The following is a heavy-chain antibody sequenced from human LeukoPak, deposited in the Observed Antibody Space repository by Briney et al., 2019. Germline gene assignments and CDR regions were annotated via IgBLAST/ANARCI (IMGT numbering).Heavy chain of an antibody. CDR2: FKKKVNTYTT. D-gene: IGHD1-26*01. CDR3: VRARAVGARAFDI. J-gene: IGHJ3*02. V-gene: IGHV3-72*01. Sequence: GGSLRLSCAASGFTFSDQYVDWVRRAPGEGREWVGCFKKKVNTYTTEYAASVKGRFSFSRDDSKNTLYLQMNSLKTEDTAVYYCVRARAVGARAFDIWGEGAMVTVS. CDR1: GFTFSDQY.